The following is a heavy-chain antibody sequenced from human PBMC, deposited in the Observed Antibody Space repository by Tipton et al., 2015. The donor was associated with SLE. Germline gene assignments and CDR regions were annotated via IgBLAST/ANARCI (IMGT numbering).Heavy chain of an antibody. J-gene: IGHJ3*02. CDR3: AREGGTYYDILTGYCNAFDI. V-gene: IGHV1-69*15. CDR2: IIPIFGTA. CDR1: GGTFSSYA. Sequence: QSGPEVKKPGSSVKVSCKASGGTFSSYAINWVRQAPGQGLEWMGRIIPIFGTANYAQKFQGRVTITADESTRTAYMELSSLRSEDTAVYYCAREGGTYYDILTGYCNAFDIWGQGTMVTVSS. D-gene: IGHD3-9*01.